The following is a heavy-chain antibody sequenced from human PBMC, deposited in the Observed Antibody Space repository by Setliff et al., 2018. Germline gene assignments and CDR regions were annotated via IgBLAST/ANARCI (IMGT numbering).Heavy chain of an antibody. D-gene: IGHD2-15*01. CDR1: GFVFGTYG. J-gene: IGHJ6*02. CDR2: ISSSGNTI. Sequence: GESLKISCAASGFVFGTYGMHWVRQAPGKGLEWISFISSSGNTIYYIDSVKGRFTISRDNTKASLYLQMNSLRPEDTAVYYCARDPGGGHPSYYGMDVWGQGTTVTVSS. V-gene: IGHV3-48*03. CDR3: ARDPGGGHPSYYGMDV.